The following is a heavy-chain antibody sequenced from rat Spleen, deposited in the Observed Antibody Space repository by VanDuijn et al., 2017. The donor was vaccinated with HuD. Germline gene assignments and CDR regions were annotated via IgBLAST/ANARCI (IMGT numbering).Heavy chain of an antibody. J-gene: IGHJ1*01. CDR3: ARQDPFDF. CDR1: GFTFSDYY. CDR2: ISYEGSST. Sequence: EVQLVESGGGLVQPGRSLKLSCAASGFTFSDYYMAWVRQAPKKGLEWVASISYEGSSTYYGDSVKGRFTISRDNAKSTLYLQMNSLRSEDTATYYCARQDPFDFWGPGTMVTVSS. V-gene: IGHV5-22*01.